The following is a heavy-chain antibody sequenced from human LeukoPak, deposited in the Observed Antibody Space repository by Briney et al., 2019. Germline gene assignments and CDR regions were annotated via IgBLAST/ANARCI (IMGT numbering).Heavy chain of an antibody. J-gene: IGHJ4*02. CDR3: ARGRSGYSYAFDS. CDR1: GASISSYY. V-gene: IGHV4-59*01. D-gene: IGHD5-18*01. CDR2: IYYSGST. Sequence: SETLSLTCTVSGASISSYYWSWIRQPPGRGLEWIGYIYYSGSTNYSPSLNSRVTISIATSKNQFSLRLRSVTAADTAIYYWARGRSGYSYAFDSWGQGTVDSVSS.